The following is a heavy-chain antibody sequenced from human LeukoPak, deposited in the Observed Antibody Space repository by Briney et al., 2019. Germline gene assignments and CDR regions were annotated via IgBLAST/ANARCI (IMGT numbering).Heavy chain of an antibody. CDR2: ISSSGSTI. CDR3: ARSRCSSTSCYRGMDV. D-gene: IGHD2-2*01. CDR1: GGAISSTN. Sequence: LSLTCAVSGGAISSTNWWTWVRQPPGKGLEWVSYISSSGSTIYYADSVKGRFTISRDNAKNSLYLQMNSLRAEDTAVYYCARSRCSSTSCYRGMDVWGKGTTVTVSS. J-gene: IGHJ6*04. V-gene: IGHV3-48*03.